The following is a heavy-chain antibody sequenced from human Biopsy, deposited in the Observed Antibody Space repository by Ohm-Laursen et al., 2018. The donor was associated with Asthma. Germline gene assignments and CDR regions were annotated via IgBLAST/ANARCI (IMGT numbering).Heavy chain of an antibody. V-gene: IGHV3-30*18. CDR1: GFTFSNYG. Sequence: SSLRLSCTASGFTFSNYGMHWVRQAPGKGLEWVAVMSFDGRQTYYADSVKGRFTISRDNSKNTLYLQMNSLRAEDTAVYYCAKERYYDFWSGYPIWGQGTMVTVSS. D-gene: IGHD3-3*01. CDR3: AKERYYDFWSGYPI. CDR2: MSFDGRQT. J-gene: IGHJ3*02.